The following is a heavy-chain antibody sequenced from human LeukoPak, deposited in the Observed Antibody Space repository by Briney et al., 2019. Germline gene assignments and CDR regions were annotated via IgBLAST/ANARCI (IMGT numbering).Heavy chain of an antibody. CDR3: AREGSAYGMDV. J-gene: IGHJ6*02. V-gene: IGHV4-59*01. CDR2: IYHSGTI. D-gene: IGHD2-15*01. CDR1: GGSINSYF. Sequence: SETLSLTCTVSGGSINSYFWSWIRQPPGKGLEWIAYIYHSGTINYNPSLKSRVTISLDTSKSQVSLNLTSVTAADTAVYYCAREGSAYGMDVWGQGTTVTVSS.